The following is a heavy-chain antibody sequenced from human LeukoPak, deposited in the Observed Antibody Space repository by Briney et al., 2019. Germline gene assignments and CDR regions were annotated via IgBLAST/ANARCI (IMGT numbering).Heavy chain of an antibody. CDR2: ISHDGSNK. CDR1: GFTFSSYG. Sequence: GGSLRLSCAASGFTFSSYGMHWVRQAPSKGLEWVAVISHDGSNKYYAESMKGRFTISRDNSKNTVSLQMNSLRAEDTAVYYCARDYQLSSGWTPGDYWGRGTLVIVS. D-gene: IGHD6-19*01. CDR3: ARDYQLSSGWTPGDY. V-gene: IGHV3-30*03. J-gene: IGHJ4*02.